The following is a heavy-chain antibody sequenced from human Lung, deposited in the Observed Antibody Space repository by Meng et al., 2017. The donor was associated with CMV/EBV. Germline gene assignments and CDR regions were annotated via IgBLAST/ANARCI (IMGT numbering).Heavy chain of an antibody. CDR2: INPNSGGT. D-gene: IGHD2-2*01. CDR3: ARGFGVVVPLEGGMDV. J-gene: IGHJ6*02. CDR1: GYNFTGYY. Sequence: ASXXGSCMVSGYNFTGYYMHWVRQAPGQGLEWMGWINPNSGGTNYAQKFQGRVIMTRDTSISTAYMELSRLRSDDTAVYYCARGFGVVVPLEGGMDVWGQGXTVTVSS. V-gene: IGHV1-2*02.